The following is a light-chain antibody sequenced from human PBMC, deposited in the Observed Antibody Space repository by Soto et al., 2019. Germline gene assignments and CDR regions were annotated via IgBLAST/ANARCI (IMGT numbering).Light chain of an antibody. Sequence: EIALTQSPSTLSLSPGERATLSCRASQSVSSSLAWYQQKPGQAPRLLIYDASTRAYGIPDRFSGSGSGTDFSLTISRLEPEDFAVYYCQQYAGSLYTFAQGTRWIS. CDR1: QSVSSS. J-gene: IGKJ2*01. CDR3: QQYAGSLYT. V-gene: IGKV3-20*01. CDR2: DAS.